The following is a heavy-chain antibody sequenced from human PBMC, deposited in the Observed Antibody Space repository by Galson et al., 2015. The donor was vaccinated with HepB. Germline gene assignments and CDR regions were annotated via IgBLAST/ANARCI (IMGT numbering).Heavy chain of an antibody. D-gene: IGHD1-7*01. V-gene: IGHV6-1*01. CDR3: ARSITGNTGGFDY. CDR1: GDSVSSNSAA. J-gene: IGHJ4*02. CDR2: TYYRSRWYN. Sequence: CAISGDSVSSNSAAWNWIRQSPSRGLEWLGRTYYRSRWYNDYAVSVKSRITINPHTSKNQFPLQLNSVTPEDTAVYYCARSITGNTGGFDYWGQGTLVTVSS.